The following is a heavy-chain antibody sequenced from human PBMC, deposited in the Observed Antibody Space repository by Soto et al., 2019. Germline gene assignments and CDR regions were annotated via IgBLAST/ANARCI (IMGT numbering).Heavy chain of an antibody. CDR2: IILIFGTA. CDR3: ARPKSPPMTTVRGTYGMDV. J-gene: IGHJ6*02. Sequence: QVQLVQSGAEVKKPGSSVKVSCKASGGTFSSYAISWVLQAPGQGLEWMGGIILIFGTANYAQKFQGRVTITADEYTSTAYMELSSLRSEDKAVYYCARPKSPPMTTVRGTYGMDVWGQGTTVTVSS. V-gene: IGHV1-69*12. CDR1: GGTFSSYA. D-gene: IGHD4-4*01.